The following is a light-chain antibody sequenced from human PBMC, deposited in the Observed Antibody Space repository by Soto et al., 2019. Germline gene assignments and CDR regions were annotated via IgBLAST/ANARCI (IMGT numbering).Light chain of an antibody. J-gene: IGKJ4*01. V-gene: IGKV3-20*01. CDR2: GAS. CDR3: QQYSGSPPLT. Sequence: ENVLTQSPGTLSLSPGERATISCRASQSISSTYLAWYQPKPGQPPRLLMYGASNRATGIPDRFSGSGSGRDFALSISRLEPEDFAVYYCQQYSGSPPLTFGGGTKVEIK. CDR1: QSISSTY.